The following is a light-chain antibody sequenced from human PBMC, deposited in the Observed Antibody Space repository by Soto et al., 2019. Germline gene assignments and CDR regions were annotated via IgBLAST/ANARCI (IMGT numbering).Light chain of an antibody. CDR2: DAS. Sequence: EIVLTQSPATLSLSPGERATLSCRASQSVSSYLAWYQQKPGQAPRLLIYDASNRATGIPARFSGSGSGTDFTLTISSLEPEDFAVYYCQQRSNWPAVFGQGTRLG. CDR1: QSVSSY. CDR3: QQRSNWPAV. V-gene: IGKV3-11*01. J-gene: IGKJ5*01.